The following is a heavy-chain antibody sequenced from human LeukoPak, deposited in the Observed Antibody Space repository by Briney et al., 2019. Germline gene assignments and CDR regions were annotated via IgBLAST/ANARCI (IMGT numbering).Heavy chain of an antibody. CDR1: DDSVSSDNYY. V-gene: IGHV4-61*01. CDR3: ARRKAVRPRDYYFDY. Sequence: SETLSLTCIVSDDSVSSDNYYWSWIRQPPGKGLEWIGYVYYSGSTNYNPSLKSRVTISVDTSKNQFSLKLSSVTAADTAVYFCARRKAVRPRDYYFDYWGQGTLVTVSS. D-gene: IGHD6-6*01. CDR2: VYYSGST. J-gene: IGHJ4*02.